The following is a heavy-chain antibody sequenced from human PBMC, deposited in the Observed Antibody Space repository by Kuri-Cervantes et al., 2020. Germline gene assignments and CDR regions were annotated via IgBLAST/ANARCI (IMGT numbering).Heavy chain of an antibody. CDR3: ARTPREGGYGARFDP. D-gene: IGHD1-1*01. CDR1: GFSLSTSGVG. CDR2: IYWDDDK. J-gene: IGHJ5*02. V-gene: IGHV2-70*01. Sequence: SGPTLVKPTQTLTLTCTFSGFSLSTSGVGVGWIRQPPGKALEWLALIYWDDDKYYSTSLKTRLTISKDTSKNQVVLTMTNMDPVDTATYYCARTPREGGYGARFDPWGQGTLVTVSS.